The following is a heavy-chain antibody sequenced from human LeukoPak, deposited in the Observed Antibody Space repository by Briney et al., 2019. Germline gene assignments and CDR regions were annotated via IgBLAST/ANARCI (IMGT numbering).Heavy chain of an antibody. D-gene: IGHD2-2*01. CDR2: IRYDGTNK. V-gene: IGHV3-30*02. CDR3: AKDSQYQLLWRGSYFDY. Sequence: GGSLRLSCAASGFTFSSYGIHWVRQAPGKGLEWVAFIRYDGTNKYYADSVKGRFTISRDNSKNTLYLQMNSLRAEDTAVYYCAKDSQYQLLWRGSYFDYWGQGTLVTVSS. CDR1: GFTFSSYG. J-gene: IGHJ4*02.